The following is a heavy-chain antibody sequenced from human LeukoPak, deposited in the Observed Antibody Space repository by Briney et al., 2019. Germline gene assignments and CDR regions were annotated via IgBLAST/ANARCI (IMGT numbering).Heavy chain of an antibody. CDR3: AKDPHYYGSGTYPGY. CDR1: GLSVRNKY. D-gene: IGHD3-10*01. V-gene: IGHV3-23*01. J-gene: IGHJ4*02. CDR2: ISGSGGGT. Sequence: GGSLRLSCAASGLSVRNKYMGWVRQAPGKGLEWVSAISGSGGGTYYADSVKGRFTISRDNSKNTLYLQMNSLRAEDTAVYYCAKDPHYYGSGTYPGYWGQGTLVTVSS.